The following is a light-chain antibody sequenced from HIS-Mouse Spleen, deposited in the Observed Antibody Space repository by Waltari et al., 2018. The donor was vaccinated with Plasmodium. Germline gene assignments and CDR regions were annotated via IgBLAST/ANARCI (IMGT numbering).Light chain of an antibody. J-gene: IGLJ3*02. CDR2: YKSDSDK. CDR3: MIWHSSAWV. V-gene: IGLV5-45*03. Sequence: QAVLTQPSSLSASPGASASLTCTLRSGINVGTYRIYWYQQKPGSPPQYRLRYKSDSDKQQCSGVPSRFSGFKDASAKAWILLISGLQSEDEADYYCMIWHSSAWVFGGGTKLTVL. CDR1: SGINVGTYR.